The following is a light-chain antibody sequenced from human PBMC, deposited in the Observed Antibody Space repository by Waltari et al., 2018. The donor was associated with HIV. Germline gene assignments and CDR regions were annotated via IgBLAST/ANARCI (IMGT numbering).Light chain of an antibody. CDR2: NIN. Sequence: QSVLTQPPSASGTPGQRVTISCSGSNSNLGSNYVYWYQQFPGTAPKLLIYNINQRPSGVPERFSGSKSGTAASLAISGLRSEDEADYYCAAWDDSPSDSWVFGGGTKLTVL. V-gene: IGLV1-47*02. CDR1: NSNLGSNY. J-gene: IGLJ3*02. CDR3: AAWDDSPSDSWV.